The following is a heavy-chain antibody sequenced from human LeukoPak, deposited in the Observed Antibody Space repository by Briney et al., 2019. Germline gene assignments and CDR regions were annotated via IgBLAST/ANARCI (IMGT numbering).Heavy chain of an antibody. D-gene: IGHD3-22*01. CDR2: ISGSGGST. CDR1: GFTFSSYA. Sequence: GGSLRLSCAASGFTFSSYAMSWVRQAPGKGLEWVSAISGSGGSTYYADSVKGRFTISRDNSKNTLYLQMNSLRAEDTAVYYCATYYYDSSGYRIDAFDIWGQGTTVTVSS. J-gene: IGHJ3*02. V-gene: IGHV3-23*01. CDR3: ATYYYDSSGYRIDAFDI.